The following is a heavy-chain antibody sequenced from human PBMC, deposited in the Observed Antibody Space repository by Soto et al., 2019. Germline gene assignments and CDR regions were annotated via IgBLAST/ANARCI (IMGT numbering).Heavy chain of an antibody. CDR1: GFTFSNAW. Sequence: EVQLVESGGGLVKPGGSLRLSCAASGFTFSNAWMSWVRQAKGKGLECVGSIKSKTYGGTTDYAAPVKGRFTISRDASKNTLYLQMNRQKTEDTAVYYCTTVVTYSSSVWFDYWGQGTLVTVYS. D-gene: IGHD6-6*01. J-gene: IGHJ4*02. V-gene: IGHV3-15*01. CDR2: IKSKTYGGTT. CDR3: TTVVTYSSSVWFDY.